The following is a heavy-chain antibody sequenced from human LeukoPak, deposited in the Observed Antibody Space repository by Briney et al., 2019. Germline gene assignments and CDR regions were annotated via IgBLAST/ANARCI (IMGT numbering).Heavy chain of an antibody. CDR2: MDPISDAT. V-gene: IGHV1-69*06. J-gene: IGHJ6*02. Sequence: SVKVSCKASGDTFSTYAINWVRQATGQGLEWTGGMDPISDATNYAQTLQGRVTITGDKSTNTVYMELSSLTSEDTGVYYCARGASVRVVPMSYYYAMDVWGEGATVIVSS. CDR1: GDTFSTYA. CDR3: ARGASVRVVPMSYYYAMDV. D-gene: IGHD2-2*01.